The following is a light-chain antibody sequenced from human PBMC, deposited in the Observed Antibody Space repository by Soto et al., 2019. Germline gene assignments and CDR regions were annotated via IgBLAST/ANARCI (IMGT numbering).Light chain of an antibody. CDR1: QSVSSNY. CDR3: HQYGYSSWT. J-gene: IGKJ1*01. V-gene: IGKV3-20*01. Sequence: EIVLTQPQGTLSLSPGERATLSCRASQSVSSNYLAWYQQKPGQAPRLLIYATSSRATGIPDRFSGSGSGTDFTLAISRLEPEDVAVYYCHQYGYSSWTFGQGTKVEIK. CDR2: ATS.